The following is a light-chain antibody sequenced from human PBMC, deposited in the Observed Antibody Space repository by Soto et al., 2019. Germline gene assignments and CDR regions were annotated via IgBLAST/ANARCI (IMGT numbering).Light chain of an antibody. CDR3: QQYENLPT. CDR2: DAS. Sequence: DNQMSQSPSSLSAYVGDRVTITCQASQNMNNYLNWYQQKPGRAPKLLIYDASNLEAGVPSRFRGSGSGTDFTFTISRLQPEDIATYYCQQYENLPTFGQGTRLEIK. CDR1: QNMNNY. V-gene: IGKV1-33*01. J-gene: IGKJ5*01.